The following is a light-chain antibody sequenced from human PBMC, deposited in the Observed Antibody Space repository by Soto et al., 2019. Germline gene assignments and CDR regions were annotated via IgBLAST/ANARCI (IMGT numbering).Light chain of an antibody. CDR3: MQAIQCPPT. V-gene: IGKV2-30*01. CDR2: KVS. J-gene: IGKJ1*01. Sequence: DVVLTQSPLSLPVTLGQPASISCRSSQSLVYSDGNTYLNWFQQRPGQSPRRLIYKVSNRDSGVPDRFSGSGSGTDFTLKISRVEAEDVGLYFCMQAIQCPPTFGQGAKVEIK. CDR1: QSLVYSDGNTY.